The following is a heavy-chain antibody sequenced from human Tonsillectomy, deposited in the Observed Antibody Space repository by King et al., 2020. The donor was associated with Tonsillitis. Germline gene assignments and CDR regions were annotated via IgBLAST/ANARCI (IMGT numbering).Heavy chain of an antibody. Sequence: VQLVESGAEVKKPGESLKITCKASGYSFSNHWIGWVRQMPGRGLEWLGIIYPDDSDTRNSPSFQGQVTISADKSISTAYLQWNSLKASDTAIYYCASGVRCGGDCYDYWGQGTLLTVSS. CDR1: GYSFSNHW. J-gene: IGHJ4*02. CDR2: IYPDDSDT. D-gene: IGHD2-21*01. V-gene: IGHV5-51*03. CDR3: ASGVRCGGDCYDY.